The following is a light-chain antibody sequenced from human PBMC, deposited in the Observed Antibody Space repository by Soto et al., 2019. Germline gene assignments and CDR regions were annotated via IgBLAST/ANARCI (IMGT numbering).Light chain of an antibody. CDR2: DAS. Sequence: QCRESVYAYTMETALFSCRARQGGDSQLAWYQQKPGQTPRLLIYDASNRATGIPARFSGSGSETDFALTISRLEPEDFAVYYCPQSGSSPFPFGHVTKVAI. CDR1: QGGDSQ. J-gene: IGKJ3*01. V-gene: IGKV3-20*01. CDR3: PQSGSSPFP.